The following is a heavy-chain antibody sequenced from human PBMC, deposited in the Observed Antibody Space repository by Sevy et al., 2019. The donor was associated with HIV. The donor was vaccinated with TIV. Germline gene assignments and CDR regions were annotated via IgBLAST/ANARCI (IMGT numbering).Heavy chain of an antibody. CDR2: VKQDMSEK. Sequence: GGSLRLSCATSGFTFSSNWMTWVRQAPGKGLEWVANVKQDMSEKYYVDSVKGRFTIPRDNAKNSLYLEMNSLRAEDTAVYYCARAQQITMLVVIGGLYFDFWGQGTLVTVSS. CDR3: ARAQQITMLVVIGGLYFDF. D-gene: IGHD3-22*01. CDR1: GFTFSSNW. V-gene: IGHV3-7*01. J-gene: IGHJ4*02.